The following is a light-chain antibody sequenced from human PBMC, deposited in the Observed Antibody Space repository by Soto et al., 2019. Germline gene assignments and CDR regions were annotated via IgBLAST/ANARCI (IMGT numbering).Light chain of an antibody. J-gene: IGKJ4*01. V-gene: IGKV3-15*01. CDR3: QQYSAWPLT. CDR1: QTVSSI. CDR2: GAS. Sequence: EIVMTQSPATLSVSPGERATLFCRASQTVSSIFLAWYQQKPGQAPRLLIHGASTRATGIPARFSGSGSGTEFTLTISSLQSEDFAVYYCQQYSAWPLTIGGGTKVEIK.